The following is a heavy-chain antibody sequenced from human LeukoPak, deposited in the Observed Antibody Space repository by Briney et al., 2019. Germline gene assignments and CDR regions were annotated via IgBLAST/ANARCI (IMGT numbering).Heavy chain of an antibody. V-gene: IGHV1-46*01. CDR3: ARSPDILTGENFDY. CDR1: GYTFTNYY. Sequence: ASVKVSCKASGYTFTNYYIHWVRQAPGQGLEWMGIINPSGGSTSYAQKFQGRVTMTRDMSTSTVYMELSSLRSDDTAVFYCARSPDILTGENFDYWGQGTLVTVSS. CDR2: INPSGGST. J-gene: IGHJ4*02. D-gene: IGHD3-9*01.